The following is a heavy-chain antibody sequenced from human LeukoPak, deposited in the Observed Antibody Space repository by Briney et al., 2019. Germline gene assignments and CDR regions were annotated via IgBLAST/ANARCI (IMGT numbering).Heavy chain of an antibody. CDR3: ARGRAVGATRIRYYYYMDV. D-gene: IGHD1-26*01. CDR1: GFTVSSNY. J-gene: IGHJ6*03. Sequence: GSLRLSCAASGFTVSSNYMSWVRQPPGKGLEWIGEINHSGSTNYNPSLKSRVTISVDTSKNQFSLKLSSVTAADTAVYYCARGRAVGATRIRYYYYMDVWGKGTTVTVSS. CDR2: INHSGST. V-gene: IGHV4-34*01.